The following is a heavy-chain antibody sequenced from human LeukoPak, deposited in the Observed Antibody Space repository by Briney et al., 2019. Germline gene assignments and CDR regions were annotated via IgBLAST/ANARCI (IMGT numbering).Heavy chain of an antibody. CDR2: IIPIFGTA. V-gene: IGHV1-69*13. Sequence: GASVKVSCKASGGTFISYAISWVRQAPGQGLEWMGGIIPIFGTANYAQKFQGRVTITADESTSTAYMELSSLRSEDTAVYYCARGFDSGYDRGFDYWGQGTLVTVSS. J-gene: IGHJ4*02. D-gene: IGHD5-12*01. CDR3: ARGFDSGYDRGFDY. CDR1: GGTFISYA.